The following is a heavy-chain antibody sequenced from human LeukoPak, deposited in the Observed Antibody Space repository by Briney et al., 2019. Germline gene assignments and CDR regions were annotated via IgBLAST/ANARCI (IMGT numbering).Heavy chain of an antibody. J-gene: IGHJ4*02. CDR3: AKDSYYDYVWGSSRGLDY. Sequence: GGSLRLSCAVSGFSFDDYAMHWVRQVPGKGLEWVSGISWNNDNIAYADSVKGRFTTSRDNAKNSLYLQMNSLRAEDTALYYCAKDSYYDYVWGSSRGLDYWGQGTLVTVSS. V-gene: IGHV3-9*01. CDR1: GFSFDDYA. CDR2: ISWNNDNI. D-gene: IGHD3-16*01.